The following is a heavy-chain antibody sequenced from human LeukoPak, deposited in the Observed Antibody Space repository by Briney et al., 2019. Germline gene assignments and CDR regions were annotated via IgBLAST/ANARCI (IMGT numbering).Heavy chain of an antibody. CDR2: IWYDGSNK. CDR1: GFTFSSYG. Sequence: PGGSLRLSCAASGFTFSSYGMHWVRQAPGKGLEWVVVIWYDGSNKYYADSVKGRFTISRDNSKNTLYLQMNSLRAEDTAVYYCARDSAAADFDYWGQGTLVTVSS. CDR3: ARDSAAADFDY. D-gene: IGHD2-2*01. J-gene: IGHJ4*02. V-gene: IGHV3-33*01.